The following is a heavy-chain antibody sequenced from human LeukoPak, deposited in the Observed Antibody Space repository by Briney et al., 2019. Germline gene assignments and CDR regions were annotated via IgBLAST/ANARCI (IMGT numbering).Heavy chain of an antibody. CDR3: ATRLGYGWFDP. J-gene: IGHJ5*02. Sequence: SETLSLTCTVSGGSISSYYWSWIRQPPGKGLEWIGYIFNDGSTNYNPSLKSRVTISVDTSNNQLSLKLTSVTAADTAVYYCATRLGYGWFDPWGQGILVTVSS. CDR2: IFNDGST. CDR1: GGSISSYY. D-gene: IGHD1-1*01. V-gene: IGHV4-59*08.